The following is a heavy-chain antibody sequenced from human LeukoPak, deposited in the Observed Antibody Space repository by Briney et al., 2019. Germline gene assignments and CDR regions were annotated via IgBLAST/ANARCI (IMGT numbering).Heavy chain of an antibody. CDR2: INTYNGNT. CDR3: TREDLCGGNVYRCGGSDS. CDR1: GYTFTNFA. V-gene: IGHV1-18*01. J-gene: IGHJ4*02. D-gene: IGHD4-23*01. Sequence: ASVKVSCKASGYTFTNFAISWVRQAPGEGLEGMGWINTYNGNTDYAQKVQDRVTMTADTSTSTAYMELRSVRSDDTAVYYCTREDLCGGNVYRCGGSDSWGQGTLVTVSS.